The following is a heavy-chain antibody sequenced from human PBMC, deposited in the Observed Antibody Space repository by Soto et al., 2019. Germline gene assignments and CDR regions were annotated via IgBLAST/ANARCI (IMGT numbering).Heavy chain of an antibody. Sequence: QVQLVESGGGVVQPGRSLRLSCADSGFSFNNYAMHWVRQAPGKGLEWVAVISIDGSRQHYAESVEGRFTISRDKSKNTLYLQMNSLTAEDTALYYCAKDGAGDLWYVFDRWGQGTLVTVSS. CDR2: ISIDGSRQ. D-gene: IGHD3-10*01. V-gene: IGHV3-30-3*01. CDR1: GFSFNNYA. CDR3: AKDGAGDLWYVFDR. J-gene: IGHJ4*02.